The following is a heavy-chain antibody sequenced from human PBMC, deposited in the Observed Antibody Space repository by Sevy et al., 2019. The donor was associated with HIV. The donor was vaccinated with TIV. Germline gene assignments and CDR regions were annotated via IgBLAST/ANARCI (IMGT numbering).Heavy chain of an antibody. CDR1: GVSISSFY. Sequence: SETLSLTCTVSGVSISSFYWSWIRQPPGKGLEWIGNIYYSGSTNYNASLKSRVTISVDTSKNQFSLKLSSVTAADTAVYYCARRYFYDSRGSTVFDYWGQGTLVTVSS. V-gene: IGHV4-59*13. CDR3: ARRYFYDSRGSTVFDY. D-gene: IGHD3-22*01. J-gene: IGHJ4*02. CDR2: IYYSGST.